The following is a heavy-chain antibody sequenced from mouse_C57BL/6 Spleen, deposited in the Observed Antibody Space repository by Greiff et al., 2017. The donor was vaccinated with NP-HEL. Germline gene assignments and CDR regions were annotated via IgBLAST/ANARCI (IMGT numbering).Heavy chain of an antibody. V-gene: IGHV1-50*01. CDR3: ARRAYYSNYGIHYYAMDY. J-gene: IGHJ4*01. Sequence: QVQLQQPGAELVKPGASVKLSCKASGYTFTSYWMQWVKQRPGQGLEWIGEIDPSDSYTNYNQKFKGKATLTVDTSSSTAYMQLSSLTSEDSAVYYCARRAYYSNYGIHYYAMDYWGQGTSVTVSS. CDR2: IDPSDSYT. D-gene: IGHD2-5*01. CDR1: GYTFTSYW.